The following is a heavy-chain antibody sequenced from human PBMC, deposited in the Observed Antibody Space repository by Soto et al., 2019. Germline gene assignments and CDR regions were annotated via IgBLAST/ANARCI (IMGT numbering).Heavy chain of an antibody. Sequence: ASVKVSCKASGYSFTSYGSSWVRQAPGQGLEWMGWISAYNGNTNYAQKLQGRVTMTTDISTSTAYMELRSLRSDDTAVYYCASFGWRGYDAFDIWGQGTMVTVSS. CDR3: ASFGWRGYDAFDI. J-gene: IGHJ3*02. CDR1: GYSFTSYG. D-gene: IGHD3-10*01. CDR2: ISAYNGNT. V-gene: IGHV1-18*01.